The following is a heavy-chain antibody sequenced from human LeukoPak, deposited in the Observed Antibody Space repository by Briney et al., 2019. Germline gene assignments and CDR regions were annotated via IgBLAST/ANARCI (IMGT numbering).Heavy chain of an antibody. Sequence: PSETLSLTCTVSGGSISSYYWSWIRQPPGKGLEWIGYIYYSGSTNYNPSLKSRVTMSVDTSKNQFSLKLGSVTAADTAVYYCARRRGYSYGQTFDYWGQGTLVTVSS. V-gene: IGHV4-59*01. D-gene: IGHD5-18*01. CDR2: IYYSGST. CDR1: GGSISSYY. CDR3: ARRRGYSYGQTFDY. J-gene: IGHJ4*02.